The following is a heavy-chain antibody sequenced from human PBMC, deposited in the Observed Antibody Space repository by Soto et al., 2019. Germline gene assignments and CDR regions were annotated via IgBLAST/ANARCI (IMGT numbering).Heavy chain of an antibody. Sequence: PSETLSLTCSVSGDSINSDKYYLGWIRQPPGKGLEWIGSIYFRGNTYHNPSLQTRVTISLDKSKSQFSLKLNSVTAADSAVYFCARLEGLATISYYFDFWGQGALVTVSS. J-gene: IGHJ4*02. CDR1: GDSINSDKYY. CDR2: IYFRGNT. D-gene: IGHD3-9*01. V-gene: IGHV4-39*01. CDR3: ARLEGLATISYYFDF.